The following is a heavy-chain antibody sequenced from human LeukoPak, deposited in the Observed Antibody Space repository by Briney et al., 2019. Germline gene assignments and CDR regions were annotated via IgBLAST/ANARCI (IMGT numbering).Heavy chain of an antibody. CDR3: ARDSSQWFDP. CDR1: GGTFRSYD. Sequence: SVKVSCKASGGTFRSYDISWVRQAPGQGLEWMGGIIPIFGTANFAQKFQGRVTITTDESTSTAYMELSSLRSEDTAVYYCARDSSQWFDPWGQGTLVTVSS. V-gene: IGHV1-69*05. D-gene: IGHD2-2*01. CDR2: IIPIFGTA. J-gene: IGHJ5*02.